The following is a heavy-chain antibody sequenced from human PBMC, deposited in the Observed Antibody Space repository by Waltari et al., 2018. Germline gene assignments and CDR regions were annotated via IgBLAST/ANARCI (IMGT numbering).Heavy chain of an antibody. Sequence: QVQLVESGGGVVQPGRSLRLSCAASGFTFSSYGMHWVRQAPGKGLGWVAVIWYDGSNKYYADAVKGRFTSSRDNSKNTLYLQMNSLRAEDTAVYYCARDKIVGATSFDYWGQGTLVTVSS. CDR1: GFTFSSYG. CDR2: IWYDGSNK. J-gene: IGHJ4*02. D-gene: IGHD1-26*01. V-gene: IGHV3-33*01. CDR3: ARDKIVGATSFDY.